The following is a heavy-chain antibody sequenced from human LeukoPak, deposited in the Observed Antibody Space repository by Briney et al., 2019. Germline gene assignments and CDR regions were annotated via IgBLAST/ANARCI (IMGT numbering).Heavy chain of an antibody. CDR3: ARVWRCADGVCPDVFES. Sequence: ASVKVSCKASGYTFTDYYIHWVRQAPGQGLEWMGWIVPKCGGTHYAQNFQGRVTMTRDTSINTAYLDLRSLRSDDTAVYYCARVWRCADGVCPDVFESWGQGTLVIVSS. CDR2: IVPKCGGT. J-gene: IGHJ4*02. CDR1: GYTFTDYY. D-gene: IGHD2-8*01. V-gene: IGHV1-2*02.